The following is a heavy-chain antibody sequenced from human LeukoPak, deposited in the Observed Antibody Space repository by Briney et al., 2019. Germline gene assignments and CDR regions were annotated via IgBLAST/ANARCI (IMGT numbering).Heavy chain of an antibody. CDR3: ATSTVRSGSYYPLNY. V-gene: IGHV1-24*01. Sequence: ASVKVSCKVSGYTLTELSMHWVRQAPGKGLEWMGGFDPEDGETIYAQKFQGRVTMTEDTSTGTAYMELSSLRSEDTAVYYCATSTVRSGSYYPLNYWGQGTLVTVSS. CDR1: GYTLTELS. CDR2: FDPEDGET. J-gene: IGHJ4*02. D-gene: IGHD1-26*01.